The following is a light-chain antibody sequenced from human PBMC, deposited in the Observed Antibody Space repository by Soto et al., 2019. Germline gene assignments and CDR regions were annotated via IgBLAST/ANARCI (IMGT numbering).Light chain of an antibody. Sequence: DIQMTQSPSSLSASVGDRVTVTCRASQGISTYLNWYLQKPGKAPKLLIYAASSLQSGVPSRFSGSGSETDFTLTISSLQPEDFATYSCQQSYSTTWTFGQGNKGDIK. CDR3: QQSYSTTWT. CDR2: AAS. V-gene: IGKV1-39*01. J-gene: IGKJ1*01. CDR1: QGISTY.